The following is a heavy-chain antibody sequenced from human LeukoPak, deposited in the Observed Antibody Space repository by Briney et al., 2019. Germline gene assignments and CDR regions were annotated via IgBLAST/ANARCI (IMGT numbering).Heavy chain of an antibody. CDR2: INHSGST. CDR1: GGSFSGYY. V-gene: IGHV4-34*01. CDR3: ARAIKYYYDSSVYYYAPNWFDP. D-gene: IGHD3-22*01. Sequence: SETLSLTRAVYGGSFSGYYWRWIRQPPGKGLEWIGEINHSGSTNYNPSLKRRVTISVDTSKNQFSLKLSSVTAADTAVYYCARAIKYYYDSSVYYYAPNWFDPWGQGTLVTVSS. J-gene: IGHJ5*02.